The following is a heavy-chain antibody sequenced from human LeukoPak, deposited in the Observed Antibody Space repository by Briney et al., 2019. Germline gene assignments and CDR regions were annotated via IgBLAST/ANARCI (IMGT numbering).Heavy chain of an antibody. CDR3: ANSRNWNVSY. CDR2: ISGSGGST. Sequence: GGSLRLSCAASGFTFSSYAMSWVRQAPGKGLEWVSAISGSGGSTYYADSVKGRFPISRDNSKNTLYLQMNSLRAEDTAVYYCANSRNWNVSYWGQGTLVTVSS. CDR1: GFTFSSYA. V-gene: IGHV3-23*01. D-gene: IGHD1-1*01. J-gene: IGHJ4*02.